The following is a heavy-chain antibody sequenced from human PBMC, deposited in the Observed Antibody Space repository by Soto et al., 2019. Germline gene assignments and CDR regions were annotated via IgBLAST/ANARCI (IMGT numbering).Heavy chain of an antibody. Sequence: PGGSLRLSCAASGFTFTRYSMNWVRQAPGKGLEWVSSISSTTNYIYYGDSMKGRFTISRDNGKSTLFLQMNSLRDEDTAVYYCAREFCSGGNCYTYYFDPWGQGIPVTVSS. V-gene: IGHV3-21*01. CDR2: ISSTTNYI. J-gene: IGHJ5*02. CDR1: GFTFTRYS. CDR3: AREFCSGGNCYTYYFDP. D-gene: IGHD2-15*01.